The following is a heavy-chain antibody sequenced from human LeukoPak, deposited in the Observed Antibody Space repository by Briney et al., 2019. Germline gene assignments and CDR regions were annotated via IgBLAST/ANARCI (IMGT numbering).Heavy chain of an antibody. Sequence: PGGSLRLSCAASGFTFGGSAMHWVRQASGKGLEWVGRIRSKANSYATAYAASVKGRFTISRDDSKNTAYLQMNSLKTEDTAVYYCTSNYYDSSGYSMGGDYWGQGTLVTVSS. CDR2: IRSKANSYAT. D-gene: IGHD3-22*01. CDR1: GFTFGGSA. J-gene: IGHJ4*02. CDR3: TSNYYDSSGYSMGGDY. V-gene: IGHV3-73*01.